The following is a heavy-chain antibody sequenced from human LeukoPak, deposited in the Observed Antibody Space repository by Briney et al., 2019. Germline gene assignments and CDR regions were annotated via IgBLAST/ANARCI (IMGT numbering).Heavy chain of an antibody. CDR1: GFNFNTET. CDR3: LRGDRRDF. J-gene: IGHJ4*02. V-gene: IGHV3-21*01. Sequence: GGSLRLSCAASGFNFNTETMNWVRQAPGKGLEWLSSIDSSSSSKFYAHSVRGRFIISRDNARKPLYLQMNSVTAEDTAVYFCLRGDRRDFWGQGTLLVVSS. D-gene: IGHD2-21*02. CDR2: IDSSSSSK.